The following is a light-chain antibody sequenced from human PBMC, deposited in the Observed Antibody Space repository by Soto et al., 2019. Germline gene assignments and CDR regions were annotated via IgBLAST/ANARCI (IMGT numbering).Light chain of an antibody. Sequence: QLVLTQSPSASASLGASVKLTCTLSSGHSDYAIAWHQQQPEKGPRYLMKLNSDGSHNKGDGIPDRFSGSSSGAERYLTISSLQSEDEADYYCQTWDTGILFGGGTKFTVL. CDR2: LNSDGSH. V-gene: IGLV4-69*01. J-gene: IGLJ2*01. CDR3: QTWDTGIL. CDR1: SGHSDYA.